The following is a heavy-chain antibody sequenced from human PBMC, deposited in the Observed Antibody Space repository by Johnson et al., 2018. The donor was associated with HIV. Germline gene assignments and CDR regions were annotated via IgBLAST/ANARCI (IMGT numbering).Heavy chain of an antibody. Sequence: QVQLVESGGGVVRPGGSLRLSCAASGFTFSSYGMHWVRQAPGKGLEWVAFIRYDGSNKYYADSVKGRFTISRDNSKNTLYLQMNSLRAEDTAVYYCARPLDWKDLSDALDIWGQGTMVSVSS. D-gene: IGHD1-1*01. CDR2: IRYDGSNK. J-gene: IGHJ3*02. V-gene: IGHV3-30*02. CDR1: GFTFSSYG. CDR3: ARPLDWKDLSDALDI.